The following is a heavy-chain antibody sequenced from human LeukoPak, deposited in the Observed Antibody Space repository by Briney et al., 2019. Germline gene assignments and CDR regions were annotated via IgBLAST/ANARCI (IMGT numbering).Heavy chain of an antibody. V-gene: IGHV4-59*01. Sequence: SETLSLTCTVSGGFISRYYWSWIRQPPGKGLEWIGYIYYSGSTNYNPSLKNRVTISVDTFKNQFSLKLSSVTAADTAVYYCARDLDGPFDYWGQGTLVTVSS. CDR1: GGFISRYY. J-gene: IGHJ4*02. CDR3: ARDLDGPFDY. D-gene: IGHD5-24*01. CDR2: IYYSGST.